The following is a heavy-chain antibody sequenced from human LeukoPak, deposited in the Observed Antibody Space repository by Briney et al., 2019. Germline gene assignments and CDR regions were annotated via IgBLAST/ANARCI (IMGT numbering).Heavy chain of an antibody. Sequence: GASVKVSCKVSGYTLTELSMHWVRQAPGKGLEWMGGFDPEDGETIYAQKFQGRVTMTEDTSTDTAYMELSSLRSEDTAVYYCATATGYSSGPIPFDYWGQGTLVTVSS. J-gene: IGHJ4*02. D-gene: IGHD6-19*01. CDR2: FDPEDGET. CDR3: ATATGYSSGPIPFDY. V-gene: IGHV1-24*01. CDR1: GYTLTELS.